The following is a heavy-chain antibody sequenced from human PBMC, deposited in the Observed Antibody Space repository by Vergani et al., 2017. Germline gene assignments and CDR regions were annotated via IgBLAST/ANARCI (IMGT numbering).Heavy chain of an antibody. D-gene: IGHD6-19*01. CDR1: GFTFSSYA. V-gene: IGHV3-30*01. CDR2: ISYDGSNK. Sequence: QVQLVESGGGVVQPGRSLRLSCAASGFTFSSYAMHWVRQAPGKGLEWVAVISYDGSNKYYADSVKGRFTISRDNSKNTLYLQMNSLRAEDTAVYYCARDRSPCEAWDCRSSGLDCGGQGTLVTVSS. CDR3: ARDRSPCEAWDCRSSGLDC. J-gene: IGHJ4*02.